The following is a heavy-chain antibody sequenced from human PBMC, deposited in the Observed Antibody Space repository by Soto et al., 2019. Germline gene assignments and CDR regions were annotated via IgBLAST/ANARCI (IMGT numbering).Heavy chain of an antibody. CDR3: AREEYQLLRSGWFDP. CDR1: GGSISSGDYY. J-gene: IGHJ5*02. CDR2: IYYSGST. V-gene: IGHV4-30-4*01. Sequence: PSETLSLTCTVSGGSISSGDYYWSWIRQPPGKGLEWIGYIYYSGSTYYNPSLKSRVTISVDTSKNQFSLKLSSVTAADTAVYYCAREEYQLLRSGWFDPWGQGTLVTVSS. D-gene: IGHD2-2*01.